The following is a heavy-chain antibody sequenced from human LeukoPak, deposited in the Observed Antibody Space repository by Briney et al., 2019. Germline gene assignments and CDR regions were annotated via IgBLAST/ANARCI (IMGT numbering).Heavy chain of an antibody. CDR3: ARRGSTDY. D-gene: IGHD2/OR15-2a*01. CDR2: ISGGSNYI. V-gene: IGHV3-21*04. Sequence: SGGSLRLSCAASGFTVSSYSMNWVRQAPGKGLEWVSSISGGSNYIYYADSLKGRFTISRDNAKNSLDLQMNSLRAEDTAVYYCARRGSTDYWGQGTLVTVSS. CDR1: GFTVSSYS. J-gene: IGHJ4*02.